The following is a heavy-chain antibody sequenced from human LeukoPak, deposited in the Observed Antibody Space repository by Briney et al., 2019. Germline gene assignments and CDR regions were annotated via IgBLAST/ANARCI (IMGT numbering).Heavy chain of an antibody. J-gene: IGHJ6*02. V-gene: IGHV5-51*01. CDR3: ARRRSGRTPLHYYYYGMDV. CDR2: IYPGDSDT. CDR1: GYSFTSYW. Sequence: GESLKISCKGSGYSFTSYWIGWVRQMPGKGLEWMGIIYPGDSDTRYSPSFQGQVTISVDKSISTAYLQWSSLKASDTAMYYCARRRSGRTPLHYYYYGMDVWGQGTLVTVSS. D-gene: IGHD1-26*01.